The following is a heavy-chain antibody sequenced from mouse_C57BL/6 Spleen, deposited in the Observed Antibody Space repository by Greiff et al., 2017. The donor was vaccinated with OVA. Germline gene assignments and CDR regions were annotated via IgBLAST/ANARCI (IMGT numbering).Heavy chain of an antibody. Sequence: DVKLVESGGGLVKPGGSLKLSCAASGFTFSDYGMHWVRQAPEKGLEWVAYISSGSSTIYHADTVKGRFTISRDNAKNTLFLQMTSLRSEDTAMYYCARGDYYGSSWYFDVWGTGTTVTVSS. D-gene: IGHD1-1*01. CDR1: GFTFSDYG. CDR2: ISSGSSTI. CDR3: ARGDYYGSSWYFDV. J-gene: IGHJ1*03. V-gene: IGHV5-17*01.